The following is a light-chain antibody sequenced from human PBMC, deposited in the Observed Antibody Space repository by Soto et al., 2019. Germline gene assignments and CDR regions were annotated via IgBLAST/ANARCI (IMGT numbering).Light chain of an antibody. V-gene: IGLV2-23*01. CDR3: CSYAGRSTFYYV. Sequence: QSVLTQPASVSGSPGQSITISCTGTSSDVGSYNLVSWYQQHPGKAPKLMIYEGSKRPSGVSNRFSGSKSGYTASLTISGLQAEDEADYYCCSYAGRSTFYYVFGTGTPVXVL. CDR2: EGS. J-gene: IGLJ1*01. CDR1: SSDVGSYNL.